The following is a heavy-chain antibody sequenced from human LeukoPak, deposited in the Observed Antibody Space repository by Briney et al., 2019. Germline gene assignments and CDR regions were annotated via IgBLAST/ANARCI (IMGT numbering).Heavy chain of an antibody. CDR3: ARRGVGIAVAGDAFDI. D-gene: IGHD6-19*01. CDR2: IYYSGST. J-gene: IGHJ3*02. V-gene: IGHV4-39*07. Sequence: SETLSLTCTVSGGSISSSSYYWGWIRQPPGKGLEWIGSIYYSGSTYYNPSLKSRVTISVDTSKNQFSLKLSSVTAADTAVYYCARRGVGIAVAGDAFDIWGQGTMVTVSS. CDR1: GGSISSSSYY.